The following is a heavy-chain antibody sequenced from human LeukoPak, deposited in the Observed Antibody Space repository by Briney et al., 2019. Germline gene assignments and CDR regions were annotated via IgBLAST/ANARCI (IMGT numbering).Heavy chain of an antibody. Sequence: ASVKVSCKTSGGTFSSYAISWVRQAPGQGLEWMGRIIPILGIANYAQEFQGRVTITADKSTSTAYMELSSLRSEDTAVYYCARGTAAAPIYYYYYGMDVWGQGTTVTVSS. J-gene: IGHJ6*02. V-gene: IGHV1-69*04. CDR2: IIPILGIA. D-gene: IGHD6-13*01. CDR3: ARGTAAAPIYYYYYGMDV. CDR1: GGTFSSYA.